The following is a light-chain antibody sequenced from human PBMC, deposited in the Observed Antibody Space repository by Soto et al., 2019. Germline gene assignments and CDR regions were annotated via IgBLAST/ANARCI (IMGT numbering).Light chain of an antibody. CDR3: SSYAGSNIYYV. CDR1: SSDVFGYNF. Sequence: QSALTQPPSASGSPGQSVTISCTGTSSDVFGYNFVSWYQHHPGKAPKLKIYEVSKRPSGVPDRFSGSKSGNTASLTVSGLQAENEADYYCSSYAGSNIYYVFGTGTKVTVL. V-gene: IGLV2-8*01. J-gene: IGLJ1*01. CDR2: EVS.